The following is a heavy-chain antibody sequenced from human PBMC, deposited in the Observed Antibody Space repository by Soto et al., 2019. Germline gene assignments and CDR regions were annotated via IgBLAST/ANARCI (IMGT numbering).Heavy chain of an antibody. D-gene: IGHD2-2*01. Sequence: PGGSLRLSCAASGFTVSSNYMSWVRQAPGKGLEWVSVIYSGGSTYYADSVKSRFTISRDNSKNTLYLQMNSLRAEDTAVYYCASPFPSVVPVLPGDYYYGMDVWGQGTTVTVSS. CDR2: IYSGGST. CDR3: ASPFPSVVPVLPGDYYYGMDV. V-gene: IGHV3-66*01. J-gene: IGHJ6*02. CDR1: GFTVSSNY.